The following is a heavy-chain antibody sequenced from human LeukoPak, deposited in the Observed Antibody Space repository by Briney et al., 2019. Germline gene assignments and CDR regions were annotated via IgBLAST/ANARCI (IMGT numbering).Heavy chain of an antibody. D-gene: IGHD3-10*01. V-gene: IGHV4-59*01. CDR1: GGSMSRNY. J-gene: IGHJ4*02. CDR3: ARGTVDGSGSYSAPFDY. Sequence: SETLSLTCTVSGGSMSRNYWSWIRQPPGKGLEWIGYIYNSGSTNYNPSLKSRVTISVDTSKNHVSLKLTSVTAADTAIYYCARGTVDGSGSYSAPFDYWGQGTLVTVSS. CDR2: IYNSGST.